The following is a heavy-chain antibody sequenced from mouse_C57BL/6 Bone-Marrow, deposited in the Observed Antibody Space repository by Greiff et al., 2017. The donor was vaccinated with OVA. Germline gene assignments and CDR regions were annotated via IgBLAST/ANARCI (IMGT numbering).Heavy chain of an antibody. CDR2: IYPGSGST. J-gene: IGHJ2*01. Sequence: QVQLQQPGAELVKPGASVKMSCKASGYTFTSYWISWVKQRPGQGLEWIGDIYPGSGSTYYNEKFKSKATLTVDTSSSTAYMQLRSLTSEDSAVYFCARRHYFALCDWGPGATLTV. CDR1: GYTFTSYW. CDR3: ARRHYFALCD. D-gene: IGHD1-1*01. V-gene: IGHV1-55*01.